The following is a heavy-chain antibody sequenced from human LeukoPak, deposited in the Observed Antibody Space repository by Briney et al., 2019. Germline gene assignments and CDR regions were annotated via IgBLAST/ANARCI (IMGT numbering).Heavy chain of an antibody. CDR2: ISFEGSYR. J-gene: IGHJ4*02. Sequence: GGSLRLSCAASGFTFSSYAMSWVRQAPGKGLEWVAVISFEGSYRNYADSVKGRSTISRDNSKSMVFLQMNSLSADDTAVYYCARTREQWQVLDYWGQGTLVTVSS. D-gene: IGHD6-19*01. V-gene: IGHV3-30*03. CDR3: ARTREQWQVLDY. CDR1: GFTFSSYA.